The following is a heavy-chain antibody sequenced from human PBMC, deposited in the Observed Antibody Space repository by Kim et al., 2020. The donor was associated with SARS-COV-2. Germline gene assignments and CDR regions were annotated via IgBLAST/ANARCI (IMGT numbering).Heavy chain of an antibody. V-gene: IGHV3-11*03. D-gene: IGHD1-26*01. Sequence: GGSLRLSCAASGFTFSDYYMSWIRQAPGKGLEWVSYIGSSGSYKDYADSVRGRFTISRDNSKNSLYLQMNSLRVDDTAVFYCSRLPRSGSYLDYWGPGIL. CDR3: SRLPRSGSYLDY. CDR1: GFTFSDYY. J-gene: IGHJ4*02. CDR2: IGSSGSYK.